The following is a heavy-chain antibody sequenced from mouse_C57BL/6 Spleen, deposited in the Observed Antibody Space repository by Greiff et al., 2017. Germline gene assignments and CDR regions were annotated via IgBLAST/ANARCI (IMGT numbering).Heavy chain of an antibody. J-gene: IGHJ3*01. CDR1: GYTFTDYY. D-gene: IGHD1-1*02. Sequence: EVQLQQSGPELVKPGASVKISCTASGYTFTDYYMNWVKQSHGKSLEWIGDINPNNGGTSYTQKFKGKDTLTVDKSSRTAYMVLRSLTSEDSAVYYYAMRWGFAYWGQGTLVTVSA. V-gene: IGHV1-26*01. CDR2: INPNNGGT. CDR3: AMRWGFAY.